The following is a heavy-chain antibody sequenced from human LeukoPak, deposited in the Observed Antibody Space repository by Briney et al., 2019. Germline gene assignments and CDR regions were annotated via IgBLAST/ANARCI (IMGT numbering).Heavy chain of an antibody. CDR3: TRDLVGATSDF. CDR1: GFIFTTYW. D-gene: IGHD1-26*01. J-gene: IGHJ4*02. V-gene: IGHV3-74*01. CDR2: INIDGSST. Sequence: GGSLRLSCAASGFIFTTYWMHWVREIPGKGLVWVARINIDGSSTYYADSVKGRSTISRDNAKNTVNLQMNSLRDEDTAVYYCTRDLVGATSDFWGQGTLVTVS.